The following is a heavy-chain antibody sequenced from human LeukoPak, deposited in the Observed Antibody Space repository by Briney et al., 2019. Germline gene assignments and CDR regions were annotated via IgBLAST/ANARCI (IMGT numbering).Heavy chain of an antibody. V-gene: IGHV4-4*07. CDR3: ARSSDSSGWYGGGIFDY. D-gene: IGHD6-19*01. CDR1: GGSITNYY. CDR2: IYISGST. J-gene: IGHJ4*02. Sequence: SEILSLTCTVSGGSITNYYWNWIRQPAGKGLEWIGRIYISGSTNYNPSLESRVTVSLDTSDNQFSLRLSSVTAADTAVYYCARSSDSSGWYGGGIFDYWGQGTLVTVSS.